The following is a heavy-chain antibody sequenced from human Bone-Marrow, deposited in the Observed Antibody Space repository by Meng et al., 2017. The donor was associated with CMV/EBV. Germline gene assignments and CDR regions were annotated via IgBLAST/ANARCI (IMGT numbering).Heavy chain of an antibody. Sequence: ESLKISCAASGFTFSSYEMNWVRQAPGKGLVWVSRINSDGSSTSYADSVKGRFTISRDNAKNTLYLQMNSLRAEDTAVYYCARGPHDYYDSSGYYYWGQGTLVTVSS. V-gene: IGHV3-74*01. J-gene: IGHJ4*02. CDR3: ARGPHDYYDSSGYYY. CDR1: GFTFSSYE. CDR2: INSDGSST. D-gene: IGHD3-22*01.